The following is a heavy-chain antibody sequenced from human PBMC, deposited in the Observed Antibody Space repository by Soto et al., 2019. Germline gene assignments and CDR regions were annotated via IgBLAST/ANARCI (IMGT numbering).Heavy chain of an antibody. CDR2: IYYSGST. D-gene: IGHD2-2*01. J-gene: IGHJ6*02. CDR3: AEGALVVPAARSDYYYGMDV. CDR1: GGSISSYY. Sequence: SETLSLTCTVSGGSISSYYWSWIRQPPGKGLEWIGYIYYSGSTNYNPSHKSRVTISVDTSKNQFSQKLSSVTAADTAVYYCAEGALVVPAARSDYYYGMDVWGQGTTVTVSS. V-gene: IGHV4-59*01.